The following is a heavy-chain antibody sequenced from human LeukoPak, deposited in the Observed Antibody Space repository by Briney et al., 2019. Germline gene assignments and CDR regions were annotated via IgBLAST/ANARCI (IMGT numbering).Heavy chain of an antibody. CDR2: IIPIFGTA. CDR3: ARGAGLDSNYMDV. Sequence: SVRVSCKASGGTFSSYAISWVRQAPGQGLEWMGGIIPIFGTANYAQKFQGRVTITTDESTSTAYMELSSLRSEDTAVCYCARGAGLDSNYMDVWGKGTTVTVSS. D-gene: IGHD2-2*03. J-gene: IGHJ6*03. CDR1: GGTFSSYA. V-gene: IGHV1-69*05.